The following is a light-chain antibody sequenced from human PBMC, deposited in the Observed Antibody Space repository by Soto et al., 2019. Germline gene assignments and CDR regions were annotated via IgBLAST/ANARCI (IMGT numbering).Light chain of an antibody. V-gene: IGKV3-15*01. CDR1: PSVSTN. Sequence: EIVMTQSPATLSVSPGEGATLSCRASPSVSTNLAWYQQKPGQAPRLLIYGTSTRATAFPARFSGSGSGTEFTLNISSLQSEDFAVYYCQQYNNWPWTCGQGTKVEIK. CDR2: GTS. J-gene: IGKJ1*01. CDR3: QQYNNWPWT.